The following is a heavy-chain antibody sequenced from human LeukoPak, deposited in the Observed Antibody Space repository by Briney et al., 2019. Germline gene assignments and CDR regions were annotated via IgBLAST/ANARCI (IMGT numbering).Heavy chain of an antibody. CDR2: IYYSGST. CDR1: GGSISSYY. Sequence: SETLSLTCTVSGGSISSYYWSWIRQPPGKGLEWIGYIYYSGSTNYNPSLKSRVTISVDTSKNQFSLKLSSVTAADTAVYYCATEREGSGWSPTFDYWGQGTLVTVSS. CDR3: ATEREGSGWSPTFDY. J-gene: IGHJ4*02. V-gene: IGHV4-59*01. D-gene: IGHD6-19*01.